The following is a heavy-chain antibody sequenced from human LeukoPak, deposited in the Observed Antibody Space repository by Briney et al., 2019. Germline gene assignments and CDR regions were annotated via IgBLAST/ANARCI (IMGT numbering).Heavy chain of an antibody. Sequence: GRSLRLSCAASGFTFNSYGMHWVRQAPGKGLEWVAIIWYDGSNKYYADSVKGRFTISRDNSKNTLYLQMNSLRAEDTAVYYCARDAQTGYWDYWGRGTLVTVSS. CDR3: ARDAQTGYWDY. D-gene: IGHD2-8*02. CDR2: IWYDGSNK. J-gene: IGHJ4*02. CDR1: GFTFNSYG. V-gene: IGHV3-33*01.